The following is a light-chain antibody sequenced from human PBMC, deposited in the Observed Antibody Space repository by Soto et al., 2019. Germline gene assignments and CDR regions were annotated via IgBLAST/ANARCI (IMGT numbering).Light chain of an antibody. CDR2: SGN. V-gene: IGLV1-44*01. CDR1: SSNVGSYT. Sequence: QSVLTQPPSASGTPGQRVTISCCGSSSNVGSYTVYWYQQLQGTDPKVLIYSGNRRPSGVPARFSGSKSGTSASLAISGLQSDDEADYYCAAWDDSLNGVVFGGGTQLTVL. CDR3: AAWDDSLNGVV. J-gene: IGLJ2*01.